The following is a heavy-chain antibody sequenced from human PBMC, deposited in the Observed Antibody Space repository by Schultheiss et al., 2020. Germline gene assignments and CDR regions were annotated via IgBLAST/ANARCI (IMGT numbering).Heavy chain of an antibody. CDR1: GGSISSGSYY. V-gene: IGHV4-61*02. CDR2: IYTSGST. J-gene: IGHJ4*02. D-gene: IGHD3-16*01. CDR3: ARDRSRIGAPDY. Sequence: SETLSLTCTVSGGSISSGSYYWSWIRQPAGKGLEWIGRIYTSGSTNYNPSLKSRVTISVDTSKNQFSLKLSSVTAADTAVYYCARDRSRIGAPDYWGQGTLVTVSS.